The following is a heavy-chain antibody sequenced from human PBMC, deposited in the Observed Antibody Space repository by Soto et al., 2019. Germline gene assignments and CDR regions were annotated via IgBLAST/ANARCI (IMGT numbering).Heavy chain of an antibody. D-gene: IGHD2-15*01. CDR1: GFTFSSYA. Sequence: EVQLLESGGGLVQPGGSLRLSCAASGFTFSSYAMSWVRQAPGKGLEWVSAISGRGGSTYYADSVKGRFTISRDNSKNSMYLTMHSLRAEDTAVYYCAKAHMPQIVVVVAAAGDAFDIWGQGKMVAVSS. J-gene: IGHJ3*02. CDR3: AKAHMPQIVVVVAAAGDAFDI. V-gene: IGHV3-23*01. CDR2: ISGRGGST.